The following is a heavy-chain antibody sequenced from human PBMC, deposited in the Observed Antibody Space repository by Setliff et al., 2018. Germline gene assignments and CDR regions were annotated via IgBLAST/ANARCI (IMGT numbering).Heavy chain of an antibody. Sequence: SETLSLTCSVSGGSINRNYWSWIRQPPRKGLEWIGHIYTSGSTNYNPSLQSRVTISVDTSKNQFSLKLSSVTAADTAVYYCVSAAAGYCSGRSCYAKLYFDYWGQGTLVTVSS. CDR2: IYTSGST. CDR1: GGSINRNY. J-gene: IGHJ4*02. CDR3: VSAAAGYCSGRSCYAKLYFDY. V-gene: IGHV4-4*08. D-gene: IGHD2-15*01.